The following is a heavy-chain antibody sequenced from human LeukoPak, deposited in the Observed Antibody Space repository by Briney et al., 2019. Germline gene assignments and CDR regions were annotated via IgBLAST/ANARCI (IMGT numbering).Heavy chain of an antibody. CDR3: ARVGYSSSWYIDD. D-gene: IGHD6-13*01. Sequence: GGSLRLSCAASGFTFSSYWMHWVRQAPGKGLVWVSRINNDGGSTNYADSVKGRFTISRDNAKNTLYLQMNSLRTEDTAVYYCARVGYSSSWYIDDWGQGTLSPSPQ. V-gene: IGHV3-74*01. J-gene: IGHJ4*02. CDR1: GFTFSSYW. CDR2: INNDGGST.